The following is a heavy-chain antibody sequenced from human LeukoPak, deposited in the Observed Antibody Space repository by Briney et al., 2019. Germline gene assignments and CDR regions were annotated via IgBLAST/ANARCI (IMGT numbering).Heavy chain of an antibody. J-gene: IGHJ6*02. Sequence: SVKVSCKASGYTFTSYGISWVRQAPGQGLEWMGGIIPIFGTANYAQKFQGRVTITADESTSTAYMELSSLRSEDTAVYYCARDLLTLGHGMDVWGQGTTVTVSS. CDR3: ARDLLTLGHGMDV. D-gene: IGHD3-16*01. V-gene: IGHV1-69*13. CDR1: GYTFTSYG. CDR2: IIPIFGTA.